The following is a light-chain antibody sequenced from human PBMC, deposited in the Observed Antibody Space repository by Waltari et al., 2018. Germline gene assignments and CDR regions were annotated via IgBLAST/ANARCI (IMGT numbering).Light chain of an antibody. V-gene: IGLV3-21*04. Sequence: SYVLNQPPSVSVAPGKTARISCGGTSLGTKTVHWYQQKPGQAPVLVIHNDSGRPSGIPERFAGSTSGNTATLTIKWVEAGDEAEYFCQVWDFTQGVFGGGTKLTVL. CDR1: SLGTKT. CDR2: NDS. CDR3: QVWDFTQGV. J-gene: IGLJ3*02.